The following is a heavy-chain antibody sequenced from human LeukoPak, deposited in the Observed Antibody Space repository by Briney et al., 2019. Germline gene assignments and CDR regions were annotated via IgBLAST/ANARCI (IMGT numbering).Heavy chain of an antibody. D-gene: IGHD3-22*01. V-gene: IGHV3-33*01. CDR1: GFIFSNYG. CDR2: IWYDGSNK. Sequence: GRSLRLSCAASGFIFSNYGMHWVRQAPGKGLEWVAVIWYDGSNKYYADSVKGRFTISRDNSKNTLYLQMNSLRAEDTAVYYCARGETGYDSSDYYFYYWGQGTLVTVSS. J-gene: IGHJ4*02. CDR3: ARGETGYDSSDYYFYY.